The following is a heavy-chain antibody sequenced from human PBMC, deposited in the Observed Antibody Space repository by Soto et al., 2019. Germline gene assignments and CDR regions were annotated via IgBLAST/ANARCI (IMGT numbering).Heavy chain of an antibody. J-gene: IGHJ6*02. CDR2: ISYDGSNK. V-gene: IGHV3-30*18. CDR3: AKKGVGCSGGSCYSVLGYCMDV. D-gene: IGHD2-15*01. Sequence: PGGSLRLSCAASGFTFSSYGMHWVRQAPGKGLEWVAVISYDGSNKYYADSVKGRFTISRDNSKNTLYLQMNSLRAEDTAVYYCAKKGVGCSGGSCYSVLGYCMDVWGQGTTVTVSS. CDR1: GFTFSSYG.